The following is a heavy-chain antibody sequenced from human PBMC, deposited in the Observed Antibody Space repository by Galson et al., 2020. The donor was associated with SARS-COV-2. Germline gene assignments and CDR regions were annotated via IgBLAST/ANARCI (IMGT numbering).Heavy chain of an antibody. Sequence: GESLKISCAASGFTFSSYAMSWVRQAPGKGLEWVSAISGSGGSTYYADSVKGRFTISRDNSKNTLYLQMNSLRAEDTAVYYCAKDREGEGIFGVDAGTGFDPWGQGTLVTVSS. CDR2: ISGSGGST. D-gene: IGHD3-3*01. CDR3: AKDREGEGIFGVDAGTGFDP. V-gene: IGHV3-23*01. CDR1: GFTFSSYA. J-gene: IGHJ5*02.